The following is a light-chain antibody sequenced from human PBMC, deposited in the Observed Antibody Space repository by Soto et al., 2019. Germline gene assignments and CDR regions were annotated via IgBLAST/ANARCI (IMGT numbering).Light chain of an antibody. V-gene: IGKV3-20*01. Sequence: NVLTQSPATLSLSPGERATLSCRASQSVGIYLAWYQQKLGQAPRLLIYGASTRATGIPDRFSGSGSGTDFTLTINRLEPEDFAVYYCQQYGSSLWTFGQGTKVDIK. CDR2: GAS. CDR1: QSVGIY. J-gene: IGKJ1*01. CDR3: QQYGSSLWT.